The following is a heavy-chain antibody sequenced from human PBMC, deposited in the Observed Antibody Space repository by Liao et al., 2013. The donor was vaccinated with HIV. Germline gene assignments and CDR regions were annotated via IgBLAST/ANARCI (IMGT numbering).Heavy chain of an antibody. J-gene: IGHJ5*02. CDR2: IFYTGST. D-gene: IGHD2-2*01. Sequence: WIGYIFYTGSTYYNPSSTSRVTISVDTSKNQFSLKLSSVTAADTAVYYCASPGVPAAKWFDPWAEGTLVTVSS. CDR3: ASPGVPAAKWFDP. V-gene: IGHV4-30-4*07.